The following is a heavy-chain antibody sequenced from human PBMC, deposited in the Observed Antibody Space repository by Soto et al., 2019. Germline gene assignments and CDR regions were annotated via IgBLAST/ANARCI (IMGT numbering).Heavy chain of an antibody. CDR3: ARSETAGHRGFDI. D-gene: IGHD6-19*01. V-gene: IGHV1-69*06. J-gene: IGHJ3*02. CDR2: IIPTFGTA. CDR1: GGTFSSSA. Sequence: QVQLVQSGAEMREPGSSVKVSCKAFGGTFSSSAINWLRQAPGQGPEWMGGIIPTFGTANYIEKFRGRVTITADTSTSTAYMEVSSLTSEDTAMYFCARSETAGHRGFDIWGQGTMVTVSS.